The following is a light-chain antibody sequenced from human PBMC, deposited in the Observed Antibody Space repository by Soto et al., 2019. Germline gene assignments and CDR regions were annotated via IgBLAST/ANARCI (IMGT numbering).Light chain of an antibody. J-gene: IGKJ1*01. CDR3: QQYNSYSRT. V-gene: IGKV1-5*03. Sequence: DIQMTQSPSTLSASVGDRVTITCRASQSISSWLAWYQQKPGKAPELLIYKAYSLESGVPSRFSGSGSGTEFTLTSSSMQPDDFATYYCQQYNSYSRTFGQGTKVEIK. CDR1: QSISSW. CDR2: KAY.